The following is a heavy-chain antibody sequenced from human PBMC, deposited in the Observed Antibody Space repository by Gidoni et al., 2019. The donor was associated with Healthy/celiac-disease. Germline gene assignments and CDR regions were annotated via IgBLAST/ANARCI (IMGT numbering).Heavy chain of an antibody. D-gene: IGHD3-22*01. CDR3: ASSYYYDSRLYYFDY. CDR1: GFTFSSYS. J-gene: IGHJ4*02. Sequence: EVQRVESGGGLVKPGGSLRLSCAASGFTFSSYSMNWVRQAPGKGLEWVSSISSSSSYIYYADSVKGRFTISRDNAKNSLYLQMNSLRAEDTAVYYCASSYYYDSRLYYFDYWGQGTLVTVSS. V-gene: IGHV3-21*01. CDR2: ISSSSSYI.